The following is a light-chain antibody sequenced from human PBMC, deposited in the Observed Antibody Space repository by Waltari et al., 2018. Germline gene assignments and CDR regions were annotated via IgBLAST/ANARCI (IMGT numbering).Light chain of an antibody. Sequence: SYVLTQPPSVSVAPGKTATITCGGYKIGNRNVHWYQQKPGQAPVLLISYDHDRPSGIPERFSGSNSGNTATLTIRRVEAGDEADYYCQVWDFDSGHPVFGGGTELTV. CDR2: YDH. J-gene: IGLJ3*02. CDR1: KIGNRN. V-gene: IGLV3-21*04. CDR3: QVWDFDSGHPV.